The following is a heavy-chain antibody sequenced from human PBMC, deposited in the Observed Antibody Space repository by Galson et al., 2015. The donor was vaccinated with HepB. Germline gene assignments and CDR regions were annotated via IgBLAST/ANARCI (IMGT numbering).Heavy chain of an antibody. V-gene: IGHV3-23*01. J-gene: IGHJ4*02. Sequence: SLRLSCAASGFTFSSYAMSWVRQAPGKGLEWVSAISGSGGSTYYADSVKGRFTISRDNSKNTLYLQMNSLRAEDTAVYYCAKDALDYCSGGSCYSEGADYWGQGTLVTVSS. D-gene: IGHD2-15*01. CDR3: AKDALDYCSGGSCYSEGADY. CDR2: ISGSGGST. CDR1: GFTFSSYA.